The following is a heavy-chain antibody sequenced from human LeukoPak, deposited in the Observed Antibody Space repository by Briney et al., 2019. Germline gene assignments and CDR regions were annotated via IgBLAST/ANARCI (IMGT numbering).Heavy chain of an antibody. CDR2: ISYDGSYN. V-gene: IGHV3-30*04. CDR1: GFTFSDYA. J-gene: IGHJ4*02. Sequence: GGSLRLSCAASGFTFSDYAMHWVRQAPGKGLEWVAVISYDGSYNQYADSVKGRFTISRDNSENTLDLQMNSLSSEDTAVYYCARGSPFDYWGQGTLVTVSS. CDR3: ARGSPFDY.